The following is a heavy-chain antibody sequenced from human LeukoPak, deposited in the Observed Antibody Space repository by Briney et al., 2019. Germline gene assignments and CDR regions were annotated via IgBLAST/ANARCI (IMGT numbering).Heavy chain of an antibody. Sequence: SVKVSCEASGGTFSSYAISWVRQAPGQGLEWMGGIIPIFGTANYAQKFQGRVTITADESTSTAYMELSSLRSEDTAVYYCARRDSPARAFDIWGQGTMVTVSS. V-gene: IGHV1-69*01. J-gene: IGHJ3*02. D-gene: IGHD3-22*01. CDR1: GGTFSSYA. CDR3: ARRDSPARAFDI. CDR2: IIPIFGTA.